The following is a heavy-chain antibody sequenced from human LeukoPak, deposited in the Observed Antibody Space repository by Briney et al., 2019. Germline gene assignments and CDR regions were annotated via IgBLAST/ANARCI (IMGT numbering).Heavy chain of an antibody. J-gene: IGHJ4*02. CDR1: AGSISSGYY. D-gene: IGHD3-22*01. CDR2: IYHSGST. V-gene: IGHV4-38-2*02. Sequence: SQTLSLTCTVSAGSISSGYYWGWIRQPPGKGLEWIGSIYHSGSTYYNPSLKSRVTISVDTSKNQFSLKLSSVTAADTAVYYCARGPDSSGYYIKYWGQGTLVTVSS. CDR3: ARGPDSSGYYIKY.